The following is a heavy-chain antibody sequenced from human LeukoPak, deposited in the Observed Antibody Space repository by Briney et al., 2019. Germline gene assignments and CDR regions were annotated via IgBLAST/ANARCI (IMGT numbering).Heavy chain of an antibody. D-gene: IGHD3-22*01. CDR1: GDSISSSRYS. CDR2: IYYTGSV. J-gene: IGHJ4*02. V-gene: IGHV4-39*07. Sequence: SETLSLTCAVSGDSISSSRYSWGWIRQPPGKGLEWIASIYYTGSVYFNPSLWSRVTISVDTSKNQSSLKLTSVTAADTAVYYCASDPYSYDSSASRWAPLDFWGQGTLVTVSS. CDR3: ASDPYSYDSSASRWAPLDF.